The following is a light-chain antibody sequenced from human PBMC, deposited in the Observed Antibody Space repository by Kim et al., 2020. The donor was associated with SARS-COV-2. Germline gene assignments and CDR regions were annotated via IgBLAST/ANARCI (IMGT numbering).Light chain of an antibody. CDR1: ISDVGGYNY. CDR2: DVS. CDR3: SSYTSSSTLV. V-gene: IGLV2-14*03. J-gene: IGLJ3*02. Sequence: GQSINISCTGTISDVGGYNYVSWYQQHPGKAPTLMIYDVSNRPSGVSNRFSGSKSGNTASLTISGLQAEDEADYHCSSYTSSSTLVFGGGTQLTVL.